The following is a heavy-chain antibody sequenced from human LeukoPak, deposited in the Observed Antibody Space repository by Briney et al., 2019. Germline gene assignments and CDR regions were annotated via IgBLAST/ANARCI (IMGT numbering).Heavy chain of an antibody. CDR1: GGTFRSYA. CDR3: ARPKRAAAAGTGNWFDP. V-gene: IGHV1-69*13. Sequence: ASVKVSCKASGGTFRSYAISWVRQAPGQGLEWMGGIIPIFGTANYAQKFQGRVTITADESTSTAYMELSSLRSEDTAVYYCARPKRAAAAGTGNWFDPWGQGTLVTVSS. J-gene: IGHJ5*02. D-gene: IGHD6-13*01. CDR2: IIPIFGTA.